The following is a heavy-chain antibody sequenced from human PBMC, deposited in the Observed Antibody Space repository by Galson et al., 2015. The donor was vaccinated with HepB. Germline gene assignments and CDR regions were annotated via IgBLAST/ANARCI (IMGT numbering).Heavy chain of an antibody. J-gene: IGHJ6*02. CDR2: ISSSGSTI. CDR1: GFTFSDYY. Sequence: SLRLSCAASGFTFSDYYMSWIRQAPGKGLEWVSYISSSGSTIYYADSVKGRFTISRDNAKNSLYLQMNSLRAEDTAVYYCARGPIRYCSSTSCHGDYYYYGMDVWGQGTTVTVSS. D-gene: IGHD2-2*01. V-gene: IGHV3-11*01. CDR3: ARGPIRYCSSTSCHGDYYYYGMDV.